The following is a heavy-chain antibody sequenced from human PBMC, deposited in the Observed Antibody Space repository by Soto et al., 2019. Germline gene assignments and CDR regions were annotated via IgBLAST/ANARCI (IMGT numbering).Heavy chain of an antibody. Sequence: SETLSLTCTVSGGSISSSSYYWGWIRQPPGKGLEWIGSIYYSGSTYYNPSLKSRVTISVDTSKNQFSLKLSSVTAADTAVYYCARHFRGYSYGPDFDYWGQGTLVTVSS. CDR3: ARHFRGYSYGPDFDY. CDR2: IYYSGST. CDR1: GGSISSSSYY. J-gene: IGHJ4*02. D-gene: IGHD5-18*01. V-gene: IGHV4-39*01.